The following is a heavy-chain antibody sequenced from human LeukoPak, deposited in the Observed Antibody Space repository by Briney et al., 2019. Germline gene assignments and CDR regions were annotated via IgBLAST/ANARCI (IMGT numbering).Heavy chain of an antibody. CDR2: IIPILGIA. CDR1: GGTFSSYA. D-gene: IGHD4-17*01. CDR3: ARDVGVGYGVWFDP. J-gene: IGHJ5*02. V-gene: IGHV1-69*04. Sequence: SVKVSCKASGGTFSSYAISWVRQAPGQGLEWMGRIIPILGIANYAQKFQGRVTITADKSTSTAYMELSSLRSEDTAVYYCARDVGVGYGVWFDPWGQGTLVTVSS.